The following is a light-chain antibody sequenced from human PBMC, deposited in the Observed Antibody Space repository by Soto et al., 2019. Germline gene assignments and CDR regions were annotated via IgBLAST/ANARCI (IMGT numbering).Light chain of an antibody. Sequence: EIVMTQSPATLSVSPGERATLSCRASQSVSSNLAWYQQKPGQAPRLLIYGASTRATGIPARFSGSRSGTEFTLTISGLQSEDFAVYDCQQYNNWPPWTFGPGTKVDIK. CDR2: GAS. V-gene: IGKV3-15*01. J-gene: IGKJ3*01. CDR3: QQYNNWPPWT. CDR1: QSVSSN.